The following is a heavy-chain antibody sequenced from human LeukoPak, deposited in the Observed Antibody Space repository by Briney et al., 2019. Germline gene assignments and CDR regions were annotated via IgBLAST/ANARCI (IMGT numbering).Heavy chain of an antibody. J-gene: IGHJ4*02. Sequence: SETLSLTCTVSGGSISSGGYYWSWIRQHPGKGLEWIGYIYYSGSTYYNPSLKSRVTISVDTSKNQFSLKLSSVTAADTAVYYCARIDYGDYKVSYWGQGTLVTVSS. D-gene: IGHD4-17*01. V-gene: IGHV4-31*03. CDR1: GGSISSGGYY. CDR3: ARIDYGDYKVSY. CDR2: IYYSGST.